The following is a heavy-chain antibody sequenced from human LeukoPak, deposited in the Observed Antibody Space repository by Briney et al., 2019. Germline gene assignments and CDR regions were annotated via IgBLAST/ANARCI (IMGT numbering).Heavy chain of an antibody. CDR3: AKIAVADSIDFDH. Sequence: GGSLRLSCAASGFTFSSYSMNWVRQAPGKGLEWVSYISSSSSTIYYADSVKGRFTISRGNSKNTLYLQMNSLRAEDTAVYYCAKIAVADSIDFDHWGQGTLVTVSS. CDR2: ISSSSSTI. D-gene: IGHD6-19*01. V-gene: IGHV3-48*01. J-gene: IGHJ4*02. CDR1: GFTFSSYS.